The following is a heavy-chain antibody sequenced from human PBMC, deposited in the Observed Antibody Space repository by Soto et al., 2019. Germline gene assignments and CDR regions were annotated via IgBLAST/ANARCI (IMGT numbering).Heavy chain of an antibody. CDR1: EFSFSGYA. Sequence: EVQLLESGGGLVQPGGSLRLSCADSEFSFSGYAMSWVRQAPGKGLEWVSAISGSGGSAYYADSVKGRFTISRDNSKNTLYLQVNSLRAEDMAVYHCAKDVGKTAAVTRDFDYWGRGTLVTVSS. D-gene: IGHD2-15*01. V-gene: IGHV3-23*01. J-gene: IGHJ4*02. CDR3: AKDVGKTAAVTRDFDY. CDR2: ISGSGGSA.